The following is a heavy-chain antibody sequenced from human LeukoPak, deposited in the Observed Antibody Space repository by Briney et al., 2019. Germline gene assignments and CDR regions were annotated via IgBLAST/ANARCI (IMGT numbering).Heavy chain of an antibody. CDR3: ARVIRGYSGYHPPAGHDY. D-gene: IGHD5-12*01. Sequence: SETLSLTCAVYGDSFSGYFWSWIRQSPGNGLEWFGEVDDRGNIFYNPSLKSRVTITADTSKSQFSLTLRPVTAADTAVYYCARVIRGYSGYHPPAGHDYWGQGTLVTVSS. J-gene: IGHJ4*02. V-gene: IGHV4-34*01. CDR1: GDSFSGYF. CDR2: VDDRGNI.